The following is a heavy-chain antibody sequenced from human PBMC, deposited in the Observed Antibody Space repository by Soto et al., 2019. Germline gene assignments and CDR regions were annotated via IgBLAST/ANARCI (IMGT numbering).Heavy chain of an antibody. D-gene: IGHD2-2*01. CDR3: ARDGVYCSSTSCYGRGYYGMDV. J-gene: IGHJ6*02. CDR1: GFTFSSYG. CDR2: IWYDGSNK. Sequence: GGSLRLSCAASGFTFSSYGMHWVRQAPGKGLEWVAVIWYDGSNKYYADSVKGRFTISRDNSKNTLYLQMNSLRAEDTAVYYCARDGVYCSSTSCYGRGYYGMDVWGQGTTVTVSS. V-gene: IGHV3-33*01.